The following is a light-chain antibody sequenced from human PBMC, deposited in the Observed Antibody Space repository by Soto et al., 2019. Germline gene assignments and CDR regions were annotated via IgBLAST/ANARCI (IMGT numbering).Light chain of an antibody. V-gene: IGLV2-11*01. CDR3: CSYAGSYTFEI. CDR2: DVS. Sequence: QSALTQPRSVSGSPGQSVTISCTGTSSDVGGYNYVSWYQQHPGKAPKLMIYDVSKWPSGVPDRFSGSKSGNTASLTISGLQAEDEADYYCCSYAGSYTFEIFGTGTKVTVL. CDR1: SSDVGGYNY. J-gene: IGLJ1*01.